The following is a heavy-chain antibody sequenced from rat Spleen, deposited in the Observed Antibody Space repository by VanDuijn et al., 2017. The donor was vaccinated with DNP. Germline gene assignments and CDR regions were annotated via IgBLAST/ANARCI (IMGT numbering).Heavy chain of an antibody. CDR3: ARLNYGSYVPYYFDY. CDR2: ISYEGSSI. V-gene: IGHV5-22*01. Sequence: EVQLVESGGGLVQPGRSLKLSCAASGFTFSDYYMAWVRQAPKKGLEWVASISYEGSSIYYGDSVKGRFTISRDNAKSTLYLQMNSLRSEDTATYYCARLNYGSYVPYYFDYWGPGTMVTVSS. J-gene: IGHJ1*01. D-gene: IGHD1-3*01. CDR1: GFTFSDYY.